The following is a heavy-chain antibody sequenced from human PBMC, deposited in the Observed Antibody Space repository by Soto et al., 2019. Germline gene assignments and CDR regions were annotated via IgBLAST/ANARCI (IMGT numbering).Heavy chain of an antibody. CDR1: GFSLSTAGVG. CDR2: IFWDADK. J-gene: IGHJ4*02. V-gene: IGHV2-5*02. D-gene: IGHD5-12*01. Sequence: SRPTLVSPTRILTLTCTFSGFSLSTAGVGVGWIRQPPGKALEWLALIFWDADKRYSATLKSRLTIIKDTSKNQVVLTMTNMDPVDTATYYCARRDGYNSAYNYWGQGILVTVSS. CDR3: ARRDGYNSAYNY.